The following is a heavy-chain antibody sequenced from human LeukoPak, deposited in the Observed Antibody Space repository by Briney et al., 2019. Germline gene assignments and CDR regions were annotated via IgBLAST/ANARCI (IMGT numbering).Heavy chain of an antibody. CDR2: IYYSGST. J-gene: IGHJ6*04. CDR1: GGSLSSYY. Sequence: SETLSLTCTVSGGSLSSYYWSWIRQPPGKGLEWIGYIYYSGSTNYNPSLKSRVTISVDTSKNQFSLKLSSVTAADTAVYYCARDDESRYGMDVWGKGTTVTVSS. V-gene: IGHV4-59*01. CDR3: ARDDESRYGMDV.